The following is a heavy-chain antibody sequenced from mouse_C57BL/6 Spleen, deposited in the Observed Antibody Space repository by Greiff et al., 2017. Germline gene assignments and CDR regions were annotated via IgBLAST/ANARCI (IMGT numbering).Heavy chain of an antibody. CDR2: FHPYNDDP. V-gene: IGHV1-47*01. D-gene: IGHD1-1*01. CDR1: GYTFTTYP. J-gene: IGHJ2*01. CDR3: AIITTVVGRGFDY. Sequence: QVHVKQSGAELVKPGASVQMSCKASGYTFTTYPIEWMKQNHGKSLEWIGNFHPYNDDPKSNEKFKGKATLTVEKSSSTVYLELSRLTSDDAAVYCCAIITTVVGRGFDYWGQGTTLTVSS.